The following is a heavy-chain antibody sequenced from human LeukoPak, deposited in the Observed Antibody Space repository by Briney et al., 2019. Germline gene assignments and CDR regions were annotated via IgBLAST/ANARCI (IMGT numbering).Heavy chain of an antibody. CDR2: IYSGGST. Sequence: QTGGSLRLSCAASGFTVSNNYMNWVRQAPGKGLEWVSVIYSGGSTYYADSVKGRFTISRDNSKNTLYLQMNSLRAEDTAVYYCARDSGAYSSGWYGAFDIWGQGTMVTVSS. J-gene: IGHJ3*02. CDR3: ARDSGAYSSGWYGAFDI. D-gene: IGHD6-19*01. V-gene: IGHV3-53*01. CDR1: GFTVSNNY.